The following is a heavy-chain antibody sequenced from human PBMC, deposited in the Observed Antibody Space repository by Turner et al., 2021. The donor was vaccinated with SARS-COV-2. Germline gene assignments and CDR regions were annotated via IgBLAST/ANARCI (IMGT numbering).Heavy chain of an antibody. CDR1: GFTFSSYW. Sequence: EVQQVASGGGLVQPGGSLRLSWAAAGFTFSSYWMNWVRQAPGKGLGWVANIKQDGSEKYYVDSVKGRFTISRDNAKNSLYLQMNSLRAEDTAGYYCAREESGSFGAYGMDVWGQGTTVTVSS. CDR2: IKQDGSEK. V-gene: IGHV3-7*03. J-gene: IGHJ6*02. CDR3: AREESGSFGAYGMDV. D-gene: IGHD2-15*01.